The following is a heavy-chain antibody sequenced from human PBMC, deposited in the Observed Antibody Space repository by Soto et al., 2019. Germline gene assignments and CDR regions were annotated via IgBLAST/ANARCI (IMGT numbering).Heavy chain of an antibody. D-gene: IGHD6-19*01. CDR2: LSAYNGNT. CDR1: GYTFTNYG. J-gene: IGHJ4*02. Sequence: ASVMASCKASGYTFTNYGIRWVAPAPGQGLEWMGWLSAYNGNTNYAQKLQGRVTMTTDKSTSTAYMELRSLISDDTAVYYCARDRRHRAVAGPLDYWAQGSLVPGSS. CDR3: ARDRRHRAVAGPLDY. V-gene: IGHV1-18*04.